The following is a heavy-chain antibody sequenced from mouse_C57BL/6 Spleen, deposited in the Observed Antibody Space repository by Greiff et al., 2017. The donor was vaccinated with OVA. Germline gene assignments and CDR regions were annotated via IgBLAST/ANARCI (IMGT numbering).Heavy chain of an antibody. CDR3: ARDAGYYWAY. CDR2: ISDGGSYT. V-gene: IGHV5-4*01. J-gene: IGHJ3*01. Sequence: EVKVVESGGGLVKPGGSLKLSCAASGFTFSSYAMSWVRQTPEKRLEWVATISDGGSYTYYPDNVKGRFTISRDNAKNNLYLQMSHLQSEDTSMYSSARDAGYYWAYWGQGTLVTVSA. D-gene: IGHD2-3*01. CDR1: GFTFSSYA.